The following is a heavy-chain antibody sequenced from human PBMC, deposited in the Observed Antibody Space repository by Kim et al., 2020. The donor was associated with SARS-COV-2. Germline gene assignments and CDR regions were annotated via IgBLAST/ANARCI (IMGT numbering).Heavy chain of an antibody. CDR2: INAGNGNT. Sequence: ASVKVSCKASGYTFTSYAIHWVRQAPGQRLEWMGWINAGNGNTKYSQKFQGRVTITRDTSASTAYMELSSLRSEDTAVYYCARPNGSGSYYNSRWFDPWGQGTLVTVSS. CDR3: ARPNGSGSYYNSRWFDP. CDR1: GYTFTSYA. D-gene: IGHD3-10*01. V-gene: IGHV1-3*01. J-gene: IGHJ5*02.